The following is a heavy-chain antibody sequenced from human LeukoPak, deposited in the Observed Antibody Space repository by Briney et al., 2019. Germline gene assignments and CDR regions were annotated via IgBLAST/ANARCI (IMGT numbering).Heavy chain of an antibody. CDR2: INRGGDT. J-gene: IGHJ4*02. D-gene: IGHD3-10*01. CDR1: GGSFSGHY. Sequence: PSETLSLTCAVSGGSFSGHYWSWIGQPPGMGLQWIGEINRGGDTNYNPSLKSRVTISLDTSKNQFSLKLNSVTAADTAVYYCARGYGSGSYFGYWGQGTLVTVSS. CDR3: ARGYGSGSYFGY. V-gene: IGHV4-34*01.